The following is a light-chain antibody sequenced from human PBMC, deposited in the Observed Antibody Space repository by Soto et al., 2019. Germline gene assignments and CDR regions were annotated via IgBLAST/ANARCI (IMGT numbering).Light chain of an antibody. CDR2: KAS. Sequence: DIQMTQSPSTLSASVGDRVTITCRASQSISNWLAWYQQKPGKAPKVLIYKASRLESGVPSRFSGSGSGTEFTLTISSLQPDDFATYYSQQYHIYARTFGQGTKVYIK. J-gene: IGKJ1*01. CDR3: QQYHIYART. V-gene: IGKV1-5*03. CDR1: QSISNW.